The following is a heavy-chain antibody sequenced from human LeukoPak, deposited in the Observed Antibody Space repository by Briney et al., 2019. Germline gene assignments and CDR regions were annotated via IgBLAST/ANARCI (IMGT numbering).Heavy chain of an antibody. CDR2: IYYSGST. J-gene: IGHJ6*03. V-gene: IGHV4-59*01. Sequence: SETLSLTCTVSGGSISSYYWSWIRQPPGKGLEWIGYIYYSGSTNYNPSLKSRVTISLDTSKNQFPLKLNSVTAADTAVYYCARDRSGSSGPYYYYYMDVWGKGTTVTVSS. CDR3: ARDRSGSSGPYYYYYMDV. CDR1: GGSISSYY. D-gene: IGHD6-19*01.